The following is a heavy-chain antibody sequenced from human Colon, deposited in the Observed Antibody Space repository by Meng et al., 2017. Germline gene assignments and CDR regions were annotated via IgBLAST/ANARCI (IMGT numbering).Heavy chain of an antibody. Sequence: QVQLVQSGAEVKKPGASVKVSCKASGYAFTSYEINWVRQAPGQGLEWMGWMNPNSDNTASAQHFLGRVTMTRDTSINTAYMELTSLRFDDTAVYYCARDLIGGFDLWGQGTLVTVSS. J-gene: IGHJ4*02. D-gene: IGHD2/OR15-2a*01. CDR1: GYAFTSYE. CDR2: MNPNSDNT. CDR3: ARDLIGGFDL. V-gene: IGHV1-8*01.